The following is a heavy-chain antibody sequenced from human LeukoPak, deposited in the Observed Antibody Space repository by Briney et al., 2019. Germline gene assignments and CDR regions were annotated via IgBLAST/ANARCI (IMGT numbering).Heavy chain of an antibody. D-gene: IGHD2-2*03. J-gene: IGHJ6*03. CDR2: IWYDGSNK. Sequence: GRSLRISCAASGFTFSSCGMHWVRQAPGKGLEWVALIWYDGSNKYYADSVKGRFTISRDNSKNTLYLQMNSLRAEDTAVYYCAKDRGYCSSTSCPVSTFMDVWGKGTTVTVSS. V-gene: IGHV3-33*06. CDR1: GFTFSSCG. CDR3: AKDRGYCSSTSCPVSTFMDV.